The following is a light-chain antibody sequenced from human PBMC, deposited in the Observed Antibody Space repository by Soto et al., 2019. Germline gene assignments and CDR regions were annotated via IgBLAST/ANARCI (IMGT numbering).Light chain of an antibody. Sequence: EIVLTQSPGTLSLSPGERATLSCRASQSVSSSYLAWYQQKPGQAPRLLIYDASNRATGIPARFSGSGSGTDFTLTISSLEPEDFAVYYCQQRSNWPPVITFGGGTKVDI. CDR3: QQRSNWPPVIT. J-gene: IGKJ4*01. CDR1: QSVSSSY. V-gene: IGKV3D-20*02. CDR2: DAS.